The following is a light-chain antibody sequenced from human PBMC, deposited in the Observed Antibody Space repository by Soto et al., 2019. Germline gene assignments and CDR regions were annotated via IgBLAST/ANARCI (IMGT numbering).Light chain of an antibody. CDR3: QSYDSSLSGVL. V-gene: IGLV1-40*01. J-gene: IGLJ2*01. CDR1: SSNIGAGYD. Sequence: QSVLTQPPSVSGAPGQRVTISCTGGSSNIGAGYDAHWYQPLPGTAPKLLIYGNSNRPSGVPDRFSGSKSGTSASLAITGLQAEDEADYYCQSYDSSLSGVLFGGGTKLTVL. CDR2: GNS.